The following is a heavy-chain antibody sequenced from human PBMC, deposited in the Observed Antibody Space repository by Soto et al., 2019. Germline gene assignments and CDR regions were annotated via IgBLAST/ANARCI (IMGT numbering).Heavy chain of an antibody. CDR3: ARGIMIVVDGAAFDY. D-gene: IGHD3-22*01. V-gene: IGHV1-46*01. J-gene: IGHJ4*02. Sequence: VASVKVSCKASGYTFTSYYMHWVRQAPGQGLEWMGIINPSGGSTSYAQKFQGRVTMTRDTSTSTVYMELSSLRSEDTAVYYCARGIMIVVDGAAFDYWGQGTLVTVSS. CDR2: INPSGGST. CDR1: GYTFTSYY.